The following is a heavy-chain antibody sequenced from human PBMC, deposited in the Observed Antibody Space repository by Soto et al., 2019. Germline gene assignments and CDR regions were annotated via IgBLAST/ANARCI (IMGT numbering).Heavy chain of an antibody. J-gene: IGHJ6*03. CDR3: ARGYSGYDSGLKYYYYYYMDV. D-gene: IGHD5-12*01. CDR1: GFTFSSYS. Sequence: GGSLRLSCAASGFTFSSYSMNWVRQAPGKGLEWVSSISSSSSYIYYADSVKGRFTISRDNAKNSLYLQMNSLRAEDTAVYYCARGYSGYDSGLKYYYYYYMDVWGKGTTVTVSS. V-gene: IGHV3-21*01. CDR2: ISSSSSYI.